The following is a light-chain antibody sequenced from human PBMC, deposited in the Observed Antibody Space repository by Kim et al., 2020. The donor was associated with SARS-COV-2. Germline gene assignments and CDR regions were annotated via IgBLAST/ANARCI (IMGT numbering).Light chain of an antibody. CDR2: GAS. V-gene: IGKV3-15*01. CDR3: QQYNNWPL. Sequence: EIVMTQSPATLCVSPGERATLSCRASQSVSNNLAWYQQKPGQAPRLLIYGASTRATGIPARFSGSGSGTEFTLTISSLQSEDFAVYYCQQYNNWPLFGQGTKVEIK. CDR1: QSVSNN. J-gene: IGKJ1*01.